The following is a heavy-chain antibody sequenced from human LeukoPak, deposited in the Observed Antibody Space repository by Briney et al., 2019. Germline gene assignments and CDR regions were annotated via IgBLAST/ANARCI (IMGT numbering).Heavy chain of an antibody. CDR1: GGTFRIYA. J-gene: IGHJ4*02. CDR3: AIFQGTYGDNDNDF. D-gene: IGHD4-17*01. CDR2: IIPMINTP. Sequence: SVTVSCTASGGTFRIYAINWVRQAPGKGLEWMGGIIPMINTPKYGQRFQGRVTITADDSSSTGYMEVSSLRSEDTAVYFCAIFQGTYGDNDNDFWGQGTLVTVSS. V-gene: IGHV1-69*13.